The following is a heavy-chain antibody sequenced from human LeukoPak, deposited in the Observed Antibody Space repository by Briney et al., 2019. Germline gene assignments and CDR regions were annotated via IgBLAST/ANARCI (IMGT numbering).Heavy chain of an antibody. CDR3: ARSDSYEAFDY. Sequence: PGGSLRLSCAASGFTFSDHYMDWVRQAPGKGLEWVGRTRNKASSYTTEYAASVKGRFSISRDDSQNSLYLHMNSLQTDDTAVYFCARSDSYEAFDYWGQGTLVAVSS. CDR1: GFTFSDHY. D-gene: IGHD2-21*01. J-gene: IGHJ4*02. V-gene: IGHV3-72*01. CDR2: TRNKASSYTT.